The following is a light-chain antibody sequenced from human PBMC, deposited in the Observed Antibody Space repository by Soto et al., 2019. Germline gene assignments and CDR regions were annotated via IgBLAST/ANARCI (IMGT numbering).Light chain of an antibody. Sequence: QSALTQPASVSGFPGQSSAISCIGTSSDIGSYNYVSWYQQHPGKAPKLMIYDVSNRPSGVSDRFSGSKSGNTASLTISGLQAEDEADYYCKSFTTSSTYVFGTGTKVTVL. CDR2: DVS. CDR1: SSDIGSYNY. J-gene: IGLJ1*01. CDR3: KSFTTSSTYV. V-gene: IGLV2-14*01.